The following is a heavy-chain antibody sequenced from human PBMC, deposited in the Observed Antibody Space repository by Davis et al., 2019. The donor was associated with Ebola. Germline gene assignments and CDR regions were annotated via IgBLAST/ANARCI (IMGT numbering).Heavy chain of an antibody. CDR1: GYTFTGYY. V-gene: IGHV1-69*02. CDR2: IIPILGIA. J-gene: IGHJ3*02. CDR3: ASNFDI. Sequence: AASVKVSCKASGYTFTGYYMHWVRQAPGQGLEWMGRIIPILGIANYAQKFQGRVTITADKSTSTAYMELSSLRSDDTALYYCASNFDIWGQGTMVTVSS.